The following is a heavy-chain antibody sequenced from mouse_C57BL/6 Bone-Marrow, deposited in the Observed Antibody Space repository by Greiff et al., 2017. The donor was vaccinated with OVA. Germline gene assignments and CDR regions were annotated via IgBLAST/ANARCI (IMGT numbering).Heavy chain of an antibody. Sequence: VQRVESEGGLVQPGSSMKLSCTASGFTFSDYYMAWVRQVPEKGLEWVANINYDGSSTYYLDSLKSRFIISRDNAKNILYLQMSSLKSEDTATYYCARGGWDWYFDVWGTGTTVTVSS. D-gene: IGHD3-3*01. CDR2: INYDGSST. J-gene: IGHJ1*03. V-gene: IGHV5-16*01. CDR3: ARGGWDWYFDV. CDR1: GFTFSDYY.